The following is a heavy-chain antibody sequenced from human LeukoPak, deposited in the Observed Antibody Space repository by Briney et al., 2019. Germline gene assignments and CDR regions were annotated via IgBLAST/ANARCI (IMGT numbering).Heavy chain of an antibody. CDR2: ISAYTGNT. J-gene: IGHJ4*01. V-gene: IGHV1-18*01. CDR3: ARAEQHLGTVYFAY. CDR1: GYTFTSFA. Sequence: GASVKVSCKTSGYTFTSFAIRWVRQAPGQGLEWMGWISAYTGNTSYTQMLQDRVTMTTDTSTSTAFLELRSLSSDDKAVDYCARAEQHLGTVYFAYGGHGTLVTASS. D-gene: IGHD6-13*01.